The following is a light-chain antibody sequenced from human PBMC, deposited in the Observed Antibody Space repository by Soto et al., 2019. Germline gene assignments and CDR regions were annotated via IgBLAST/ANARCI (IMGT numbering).Light chain of an antibody. CDR3: SSYTSSTTPYV. CDR2: DVS. J-gene: IGLJ1*01. CDR1: SSDVGGYNY. Sequence: QSALTQPASVSGSPGQSITISCTGTSSDVGGYNYVSWYQQHPGKAPKVMIYDVSNRPSGVSNRFSGSQSGNTASLTISGLQAQDEADYYCSSYTSSTTPYVFGTGTKLTVL. V-gene: IGLV2-14*03.